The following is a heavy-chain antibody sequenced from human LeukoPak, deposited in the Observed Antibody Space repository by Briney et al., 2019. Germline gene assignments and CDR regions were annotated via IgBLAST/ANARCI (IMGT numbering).Heavy chain of an antibody. Sequence: GGSLRLSCAASGFTFSSYAMSWVRQAPGKGLEWVSAISGSGGSTYYADSVKGRFTISRDNSKNTLYLQMNSLRAEDTAVYYCAKDHVQGWFGELGFDYWGQGTLVTVSS. J-gene: IGHJ4*02. CDR2: ISGSGGST. V-gene: IGHV3-23*01. D-gene: IGHD3-10*01. CDR1: GFTFSSYA. CDR3: AKDHVQGWFGELGFDY.